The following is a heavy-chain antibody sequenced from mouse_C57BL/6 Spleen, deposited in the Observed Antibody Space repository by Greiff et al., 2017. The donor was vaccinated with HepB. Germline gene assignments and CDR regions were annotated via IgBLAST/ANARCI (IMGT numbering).Heavy chain of an antibody. D-gene: IGHD1-1*01. CDR1: GYAFSSYW. V-gene: IGHV1-80*01. CDR3: ARSGFITTVVEGY. Sequence: QVQLQQSGAELVKPGASVKISCKASGYAFSSYWMNWVKQRPGKGLEWIGQIYPGDGDTNYNGKFKGKATLTADKSSSTAYMQLSSLTSEDSAVYFCARSGFITTVVEGYWGQGTTLTVSS. CDR2: IYPGDGDT. J-gene: IGHJ2*01.